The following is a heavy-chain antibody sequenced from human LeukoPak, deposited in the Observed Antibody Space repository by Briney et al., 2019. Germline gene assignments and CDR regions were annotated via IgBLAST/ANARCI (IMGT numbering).Heavy chain of an antibody. Sequence: SETLSLTCTVSGGSISSGDYYWSWIGQPPGKGLEWIGYIYYSGSTYYNPSLKSRVTISVDTSKNQFSLKLSSVTAADTAVYYCARVRGYSGYDEGSLDDYWGQGTLVTVSS. D-gene: IGHD5-12*01. V-gene: IGHV4-30-4*01. CDR2: IYYSGST. J-gene: IGHJ4*02. CDR1: GGSISSGDYY. CDR3: ARVRGYSGYDEGSLDDY.